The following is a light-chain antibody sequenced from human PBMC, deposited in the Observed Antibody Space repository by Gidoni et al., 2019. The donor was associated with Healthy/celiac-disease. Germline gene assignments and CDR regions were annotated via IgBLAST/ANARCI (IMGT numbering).Light chain of an antibody. CDR2: DAT. CDR3: QQYHGWPPWT. J-gene: IGKJ1*01. Sequence: EIVLMKSPATLYVSPGERATLSCRASQSLSGHLAWFQQKLGQAPRLLIYDATTRATGTPARFSGSLSGTEYTLAITALQSEDFAIYFCQQYHGWPPWTFGQGTKVEVK. V-gene: IGKV3-15*01. CDR1: QSLSGH.